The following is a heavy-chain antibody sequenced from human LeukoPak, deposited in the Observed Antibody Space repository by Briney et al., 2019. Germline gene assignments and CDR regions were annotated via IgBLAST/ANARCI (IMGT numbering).Heavy chain of an antibody. CDR1: GGTFSSYA. D-gene: IGHD2-2*01. J-gene: IGHJ4*02. V-gene: IGHV1-69*05. CDR3: ARDAELGYCSSTSCSLIV. Sequence: SVKVSCKASGGTFSSYAISWVRQAPGQGLEWMGGIIPIFGTANYAQKFQGRVTITTDESTSTAYMELSSLRSEDTAVYYCARDAELGYCSSTSCSLIVWGQGTLVTVSS. CDR2: IIPIFGTA.